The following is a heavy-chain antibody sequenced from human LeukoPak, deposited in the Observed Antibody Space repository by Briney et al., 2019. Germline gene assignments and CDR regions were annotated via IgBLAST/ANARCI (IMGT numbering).Heavy chain of an antibody. J-gene: IGHJ4*02. Sequence: SETLSLTCTVSGGSISSYYWSWIRQPXXXXXXWIGRIYTSGSTNYNPSLKSRVTMSVDTSKNQFSLKLSSVTAADTAVYYCARAMGWHNYFDYWGQGTLVTVSS. CDR3: ARAMGWHNYFDY. D-gene: IGHD3-10*01. CDR2: IYTSGST. CDR1: GGSISSYY. V-gene: IGHV4-4*07.